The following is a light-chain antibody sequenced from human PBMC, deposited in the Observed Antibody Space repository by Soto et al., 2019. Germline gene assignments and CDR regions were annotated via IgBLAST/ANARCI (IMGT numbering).Light chain of an antibody. CDR3: QSYDSSLIVSKV. CDR2: ANS. CDR1: CSNIGAGYD. V-gene: IGLV1-40*01. J-gene: IGLJ1*01. Sequence: QSVLTQPPSVSGAPGQRVTISCSGSCSNIGAGYDVQWYRQFPGTAPKLIIYANSDRPSGVPDRFSGSKSGTSASLAITGLQAEDEADYYCQSYDSSLIVSKVFGTGTKVTVL.